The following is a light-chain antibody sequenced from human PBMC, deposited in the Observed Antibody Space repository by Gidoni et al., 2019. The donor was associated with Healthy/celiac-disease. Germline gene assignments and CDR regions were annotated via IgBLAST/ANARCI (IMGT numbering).Light chain of an antibody. CDR3: QAWDSSHVV. CDR2: QDS. Sequence: SYALTQPPSVSVSPGQTASITCSGDKLGDKYACWYQQKPGQSPVLVIYQDSKRPSGIPERFSGSNSGNTATLTISGTQAMDEADYYCQAWDSSHVVFGGGTKLT. J-gene: IGLJ2*01. V-gene: IGLV3-1*01. CDR1: KLGDKY.